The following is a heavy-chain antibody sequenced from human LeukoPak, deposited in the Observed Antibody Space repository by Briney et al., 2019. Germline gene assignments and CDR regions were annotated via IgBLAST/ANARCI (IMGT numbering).Heavy chain of an antibody. Sequence: ASVSVSCKASGYTFTDYYMHWVRQAPGQGLEWMGWINPNSGGTNYAQKFQGRVTMTRDTSISTAYMELSRLRSDDTAVYYCARLADRSVTVGAADYWGQGTLVTVSS. CDR2: INPNSGGT. V-gene: IGHV1-2*02. D-gene: IGHD1-26*01. J-gene: IGHJ4*02. CDR1: GYTFTDYY. CDR3: ARLADRSVTVGAADY.